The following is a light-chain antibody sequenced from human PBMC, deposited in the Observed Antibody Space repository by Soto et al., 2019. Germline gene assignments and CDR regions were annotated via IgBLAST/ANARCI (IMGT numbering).Light chain of an antibody. J-gene: IGKJ1*01. Sequence: EIVLTQSPGTLSLSPGERGTLSCRASQSVSNNYLAWYQQKPGQAPRLLIYGASNRATGIPDRFSGSGSGTDFTLTISRLEPEDFAVYYCQQYGSSGTFGQGTK. CDR2: GAS. CDR1: QSVSNNY. CDR3: QQYGSSGT. V-gene: IGKV3-20*01.